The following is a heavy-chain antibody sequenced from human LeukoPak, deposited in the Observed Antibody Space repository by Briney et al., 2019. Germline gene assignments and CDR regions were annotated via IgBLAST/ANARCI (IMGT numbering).Heavy chain of an antibody. CDR3: ARDGPVGATTAGFDP. D-gene: IGHD1-26*01. V-gene: IGHV4-31*03. CDR1: GGSISSGGYY. Sequence: PSQTLSLTCTVSGGSISSGGYYWSWIRQHPGMGLEWIGYIYYSGSTYYNPSLKSRVTISVDTSKNQFSLKLSSVTAADTAVYYCARDGPVGATTAGFDPWGQGTLVTVSS. J-gene: IGHJ5*02. CDR2: IYYSGST.